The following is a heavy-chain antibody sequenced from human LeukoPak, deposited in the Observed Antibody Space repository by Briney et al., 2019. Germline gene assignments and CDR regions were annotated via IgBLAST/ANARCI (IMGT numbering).Heavy chain of an antibody. CDR3: ATDCGGDCYSRY. Sequence: ASVKVSCKASGYTFGDYYMHWVRQAPGQGLEWMGWINPNNGGTNYAQNFQGRVTMTRDTSITTAYMELSRLRSDDTAVYYCATDCGGDCYSRYWGQGTLVTVSS. CDR1: GYTFGDYY. D-gene: IGHD2-21*02. J-gene: IGHJ4*02. V-gene: IGHV1-2*02. CDR2: INPNNGGT.